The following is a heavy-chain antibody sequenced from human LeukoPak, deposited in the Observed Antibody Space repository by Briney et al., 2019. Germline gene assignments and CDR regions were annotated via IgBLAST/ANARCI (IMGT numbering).Heavy chain of an antibody. Sequence: GGSLRLSCAASGFTLSSYAMSWVRQAPGKGLEWVSAISGSGGSTYYADSVKGRFTISRDNSKNTLYLQMNSLRAEDTAVYYCAKDLTMVRGVIDYFDYWGQGTLVTVSS. V-gene: IGHV3-23*01. CDR2: ISGSGGST. J-gene: IGHJ4*02. CDR3: AKDLTMVRGVIDYFDY. D-gene: IGHD3-10*01. CDR1: GFTLSSYA.